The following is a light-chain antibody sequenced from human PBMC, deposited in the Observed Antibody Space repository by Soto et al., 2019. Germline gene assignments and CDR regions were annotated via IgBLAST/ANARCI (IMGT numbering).Light chain of an antibody. CDR2: EVS. V-gene: IGLV2-8*01. CDR1: SSDVGGYNY. CDR3: SSYAGSNNYV. J-gene: IGLJ1*01. Sequence: QSVLTQPPSASGSFGQSVTISCTGTSSDVGGYNYVSWYQQHPGKAPKLMIYEVSERPSGVPDRFSASKSGNTASLTVSGLQAEDEADYYCSSYAGSNNYVFGTGTKVTVL.